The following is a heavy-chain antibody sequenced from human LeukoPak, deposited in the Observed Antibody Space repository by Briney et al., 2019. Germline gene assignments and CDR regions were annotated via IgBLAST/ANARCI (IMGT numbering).Heavy chain of an antibody. D-gene: IGHD2-15*01. CDR3: ARDRAEYCSGGSCYSDYYYYGMDV. CDR1: GGSISSYH. Sequence: SETLSLTCTVSGGSISSYHWSWIRQPPGKGLEWIGYIYYSGSTNYNPSLKSRVTISVDTSKNQFSLKLSSVTAADTAVYYCARDRAEYCSGGSCYSDYYYYGMDVWGQGTTVTVSS. J-gene: IGHJ6*02. CDR2: IYYSGST. V-gene: IGHV4-59*01.